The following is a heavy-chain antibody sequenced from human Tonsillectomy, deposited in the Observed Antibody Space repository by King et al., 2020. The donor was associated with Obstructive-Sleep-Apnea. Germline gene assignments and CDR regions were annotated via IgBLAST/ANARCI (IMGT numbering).Heavy chain of an antibody. CDR1: GGSISSGDYY. Sequence: QLQESGPGLVKPSQTLSLTCTVSGGSISSGDYYWNGIRQPPGKGLEWIGYIYYSGSTYYNPSLKSRVTISLDTSKNQFSLKVNSMTDADTAVYYCARKGKWLQSLPFDYWGQGTLVTVSA. V-gene: IGHV4-30-4*01. CDR3: ARKGKWLQSLPFDY. D-gene: IGHD5-24*01. CDR2: IYYSGST. J-gene: IGHJ4*02.